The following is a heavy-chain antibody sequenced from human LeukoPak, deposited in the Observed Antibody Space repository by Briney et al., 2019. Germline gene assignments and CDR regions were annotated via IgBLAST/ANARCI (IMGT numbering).Heavy chain of an antibody. V-gene: IGHV4-61*01. CDR2: IYYSGST. D-gene: IGHD3-22*01. Sequence: SETLSLTCTVSGGSISSSSYYWSWIRQPPGKGLEWIGYIYYSGSTNYNPSLKSRVTISVDTSKNQFSLKLSSVTAADTAVYYCARESSSGYHRWFDPWGQGTLVTVSS. CDR1: GGSISSSSYY. J-gene: IGHJ5*02. CDR3: ARESSSGYHRWFDP.